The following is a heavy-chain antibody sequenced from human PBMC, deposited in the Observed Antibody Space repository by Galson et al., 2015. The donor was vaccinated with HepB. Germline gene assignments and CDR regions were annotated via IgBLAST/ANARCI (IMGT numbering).Heavy chain of an antibody. CDR3: ARDILGARRSSHYMDV. J-gene: IGHJ6*03. CDR1: GFKFSDYG. D-gene: IGHD1-26*01. Sequence: SLRLSCAASGFKFSDYGMYWVRQAPGKGLGWVTVIWYDGSYRYYADSAKGRFTISRDNSKKTLWLQMDGLRVEDTAVYYCARDILGARRSSHYMDVWGKGTTVTVSS. V-gene: IGHV3-33*01. CDR2: IWYDGSYR.